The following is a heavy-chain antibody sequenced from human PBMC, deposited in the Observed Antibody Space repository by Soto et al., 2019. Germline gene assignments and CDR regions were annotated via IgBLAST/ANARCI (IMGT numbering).Heavy chain of an antibody. J-gene: IGHJ4*02. CDR2: IYYSGST. Sequence: QVQLQESGPGLVKPSQTLSLTCSVSGGSISSGGYYWNWIRQHPGKGLEWIGYIYYSGSTYYNPSLKSRVIISLDTSKNQFSLKLSSVTAADTAVYYCARGDRSGYFTVYWGQGTLVTVSS. V-gene: IGHV4-31*03. CDR3: ARGDRSGYFTVY. D-gene: IGHD3-22*01. CDR1: GGSISSGGYY.